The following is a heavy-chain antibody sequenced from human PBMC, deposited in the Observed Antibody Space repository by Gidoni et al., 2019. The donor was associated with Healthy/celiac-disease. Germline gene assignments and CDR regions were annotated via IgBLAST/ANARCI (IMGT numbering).Heavy chain of an antibody. CDR1: GFPFSSYA. V-gene: IGHV3-23*01. D-gene: IGHD3-3*01. CDR2: ISGSGGST. CDR3: AKDQDYDLWSGYYLNWFDP. J-gene: IGHJ5*02. Sequence: EVQLLESGGGLVQPGGSLRLSCAASGFPFSSYAMSWVRQAPGKGLEWVSAISGSGGSTYYADSVKGRFTISRDNSKNTLYLQMNSLRAEDTAVYYCAKDQDYDLWSGYYLNWFDPWGQGTLVTVSS.